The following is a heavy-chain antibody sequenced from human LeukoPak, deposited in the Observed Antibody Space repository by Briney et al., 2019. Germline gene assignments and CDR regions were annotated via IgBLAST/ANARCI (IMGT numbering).Heavy chain of an antibody. CDR2: INRDGSNT. J-gene: IGHJ3*02. CDR3: ATSKSWGSTDAFDI. D-gene: IGHD6-13*01. V-gene: IGHV3-74*01. Sequence: GGSLRLSCAASGFTFSSHWMHWVRQAPGKGLVWVSRINRDGSNTNYADSVKGRFTISRDNAKNTLYLQMNSLRAEDTAVYHCATSKSWGSTDAFDIWGQGTMFTVSS. CDR1: GFTFSSHW.